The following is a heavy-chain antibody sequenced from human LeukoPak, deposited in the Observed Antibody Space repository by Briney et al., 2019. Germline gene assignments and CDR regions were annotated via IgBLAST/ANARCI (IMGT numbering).Heavy chain of an antibody. V-gene: IGHV3-21*01. CDR3: ARAILWFGEGGYYFDY. CDR2: ISSSSSYI. Sequence: GGSLRLSCAASGFTFSSYAMSWVRQAPGKGLEWVSSISSSSSYIYYADSVKGRFTISRDNAKNSLYLQMNSLRAEDTAVYYCARAILWFGEGGYYFDYWGQGTLVTVSS. CDR1: GFTFSSYA. J-gene: IGHJ4*02. D-gene: IGHD3-10*01.